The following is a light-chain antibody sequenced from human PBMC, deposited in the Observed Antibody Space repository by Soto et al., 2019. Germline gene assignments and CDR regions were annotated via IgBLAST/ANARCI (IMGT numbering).Light chain of an antibody. Sequence: EIVMTQSPATLSVSPGERATLSCRASQSVSSNLAWYQQKPGQAPRLLIYGASTRATGITARFSGSGSGTEFTLTISSLQSEDFAVYYCQQYNNWPLLFGQGTKLEIK. CDR3: QQYNNWPLL. CDR1: QSVSSN. CDR2: GAS. V-gene: IGKV3-15*01. J-gene: IGKJ2*01.